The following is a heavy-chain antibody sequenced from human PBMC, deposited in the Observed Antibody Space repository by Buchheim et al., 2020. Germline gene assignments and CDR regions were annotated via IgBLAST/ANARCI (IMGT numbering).Heavy chain of an antibody. Sequence: EVKLVDSGGGLVKPGGSLKISCAASGFTFKNAWMSWVRQAPGKGLEWVGRIKSKVDGETSDYAAPVQGRFSISGDDSENVLSLQMDSLKTEDTAVYYCATDPDSSSYYSFDYWGQG. CDR1: GFTFKNAW. CDR2: IKSKVDGETS. J-gene: IGHJ4*02. D-gene: IGHD3-22*01. V-gene: IGHV3-15*01. CDR3: ATDPDSSSYYSFDY.